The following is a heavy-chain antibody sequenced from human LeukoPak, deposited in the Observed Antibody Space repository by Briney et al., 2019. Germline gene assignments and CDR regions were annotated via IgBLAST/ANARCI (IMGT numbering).Heavy chain of an antibody. D-gene: IGHD6-19*01. CDR1: GFTFSSYS. V-gene: IGHV3-33*08. J-gene: IGHJ4*02. CDR3: ARQVAGPYYFDY. Sequence: GGSLRLSCAASGFTFSSYSMNWVRQAPGKGLEWVALIWYDGSKKYYADSVKGRFTISRDSSKKTLYLHMNSLRAEDTAVYYCARQVAGPYYFDYWGQGTLVTVSS. CDR2: IWYDGSKK.